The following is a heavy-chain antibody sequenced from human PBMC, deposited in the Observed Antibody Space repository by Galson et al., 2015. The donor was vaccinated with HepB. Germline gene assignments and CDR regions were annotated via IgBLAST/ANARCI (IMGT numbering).Heavy chain of an antibody. J-gene: IGHJ6*02. Sequence: SLRLSCAASGFTFSSYWMSWVRQAPGKGLEWVANIKQDGSEKYYVDSVKGRFTISRDNAKNSLYLQMNSLRAEDTAVYYCARVSGYYYYGMDVWGQGTTVTVSS. D-gene: IGHD3-10*01. CDR3: ARVSGYYYYGMDV. CDR2: IKQDGSEK. V-gene: IGHV3-7*03. CDR1: GFTFSSYW.